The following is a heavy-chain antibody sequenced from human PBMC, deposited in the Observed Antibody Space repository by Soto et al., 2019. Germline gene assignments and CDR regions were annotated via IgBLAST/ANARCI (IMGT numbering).Heavy chain of an antibody. CDR2: IFPGDSDT. CDR1: GYTFANSW. CDR3: ARGDTAMAPYYFDY. J-gene: IGHJ4*02. V-gene: IGHV5-51*01. Sequence: GESLKISCKGSGYTFANSWIAWVRQMPGKGLKRLGNIFPGDSDTKYSPSFQCRVTLSADTSISTAYLHWSSLKASDSFMYFCARGDTAMAPYYFDYWGQGTLVTVSS. D-gene: IGHD5-18*01.